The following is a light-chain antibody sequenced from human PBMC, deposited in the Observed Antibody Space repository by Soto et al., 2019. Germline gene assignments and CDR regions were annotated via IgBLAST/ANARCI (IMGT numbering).Light chain of an antibody. Sequence: DFVMTQAPDSLAVSLGERATINCKSSQSVLYNSNNKNHLGWFQQKPGHPPKLLIYGASFRPSGVPDRFSRSGSGTDFTLTISSLQAEDVAVYYCQQYYSIPFTFGQGTKLEI. CDR1: QSVLYNSNNKNH. CDR3: QQYYSIPFT. CDR2: GAS. J-gene: IGKJ2*01. V-gene: IGKV4-1*01.